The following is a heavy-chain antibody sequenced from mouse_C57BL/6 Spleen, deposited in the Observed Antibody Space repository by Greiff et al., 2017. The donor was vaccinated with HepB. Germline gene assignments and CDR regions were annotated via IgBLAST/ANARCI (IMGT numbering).Heavy chain of an antibody. CDR1: GYTFTSYW. V-gene: IGHV1-7*01. Sequence: VQLQQSGAELAKPGASVKLSCKASGYTFTSYWMHWVKQRPGQGLEWIGYINPSSGYTKYNQKFKDKATLTADKPSSTAYMQLSSLTYADSAVYYCARRVDYYDWFAYWGQRTLVTVSA. CDR2: INPSSGYT. CDR3: ARRVDYYDWFAY. J-gene: IGHJ3*01. D-gene: IGHD1-1*01.